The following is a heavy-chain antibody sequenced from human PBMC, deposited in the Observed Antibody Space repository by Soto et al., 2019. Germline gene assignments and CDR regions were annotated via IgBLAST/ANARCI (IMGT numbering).Heavy chain of an antibody. CDR3: AKDRSGQLAGFDY. CDR2: ISGSGGST. V-gene: IGHV3-23*01. J-gene: IGHJ4*02. CDR1: GFTFSSYA. D-gene: IGHD6-6*01. Sequence: GGSLRLSCAASGFTFSSYAMSWVRQAPGKGLEWVSAISGSGGSTYYADSVKGRFTISRDNSKNTLYLQMNSLRAEDTAVYYVAKDRSGQLAGFDYWGQGSLVTVSS.